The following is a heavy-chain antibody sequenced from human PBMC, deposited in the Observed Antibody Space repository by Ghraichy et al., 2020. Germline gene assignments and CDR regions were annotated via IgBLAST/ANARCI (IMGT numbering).Heavy chain of an antibody. D-gene: IGHD3-3*01. Sequence: SETLSLTCTVSGGSISSSSYYWGWIRQPPGKGLEWIGSIYYSGSTYYNPSLKSRVTISVDTSKNQFSLKLSSVTAADTAVYYCARHVLVRGRYDFWSGYYVGWFDPWGQGTLVTVSS. CDR2: IYYSGST. J-gene: IGHJ5*02. CDR3: ARHVLVRGRYDFWSGYYVGWFDP. V-gene: IGHV4-39*01. CDR1: GGSISSSSYY.